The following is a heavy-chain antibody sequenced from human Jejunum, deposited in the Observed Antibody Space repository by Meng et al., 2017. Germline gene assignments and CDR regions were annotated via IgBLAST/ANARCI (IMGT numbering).Heavy chain of an antibody. CDR2: FHHSGSA. J-gene: IGHJ4*02. V-gene: IGHV4-61*01. D-gene: IGHD1-14*01. CDR1: GGSVNSGFYY. Sequence: QVQLQQSGPGLVRPSETLSLTCTVSGGSVNSGFYYWNWVRQPPGKGLEFIGSFHHSGSAHYNASLEGRVTMSLDASKNQFSLRLTSVTAADSALYYCTGGPDSAKSGYWGQGTLVTVSS. CDR3: TGGPDSAKSGY.